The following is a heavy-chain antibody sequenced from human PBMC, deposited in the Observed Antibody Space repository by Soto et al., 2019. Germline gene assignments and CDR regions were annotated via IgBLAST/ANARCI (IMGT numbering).Heavy chain of an antibody. J-gene: IGHJ3*02. CDR3: ARVTTDRAAAGSFDAFDI. CDR2: INHSGST. Sequence: SETLSLTCAVYGGSFSGYYWSWIRQPPGKGLEWIGEINHSGSTNYNPSLKSRVTISVDTSKNQFSLKLSSVTAADTAVYYCARVTTDRAAAGSFDAFDIWGQGTMVTVSS. V-gene: IGHV4-34*01. D-gene: IGHD6-13*01. CDR1: GGSFSGYY.